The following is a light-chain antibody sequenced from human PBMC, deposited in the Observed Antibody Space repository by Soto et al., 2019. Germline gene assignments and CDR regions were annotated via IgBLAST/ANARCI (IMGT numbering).Light chain of an antibody. CDR1: SDDVGGYHY. CDR3: SSYTGGNPSYV. Sequence: QSALTQPPSASGSPGQSVTISCTGTSDDVGGYHYVSWYQQHPGKAPKLMIYEVTIRPSGVSDRFSGSKSGNTASLTVSGLQAEDEADYYCSSYTGGNPSYVFGTGTKLTVL. V-gene: IGLV2-8*01. CDR2: EVT. J-gene: IGLJ1*01.